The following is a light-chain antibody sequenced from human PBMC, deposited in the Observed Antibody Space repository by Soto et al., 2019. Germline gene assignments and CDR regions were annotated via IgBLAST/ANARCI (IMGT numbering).Light chain of an antibody. CDR2: WAS. J-gene: IGKJ2*01. Sequence: DIVMTQSPDSLAVSLGERATINCKSSQSVLYSSNSKNYLAWYLQKPGQPPKLLIYWASTRESGVPDRFSGSGSGTDFTLPISSLQAEDVAVYYCQQYYSTPYTFGQGTKLEIK. CDR1: QSVLYSSNSKNY. CDR3: QQYYSTPYT. V-gene: IGKV4-1*01.